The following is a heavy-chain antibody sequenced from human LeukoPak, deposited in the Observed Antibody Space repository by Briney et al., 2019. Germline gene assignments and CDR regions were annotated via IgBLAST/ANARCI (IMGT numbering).Heavy chain of an antibody. CDR3: AREYSSGWYPYYFDY. V-gene: IGHV4-59*01. Sequence: PSETLSLTCSVYSGSFSGYYWSWIRQPPGKGLEWIGYIYYSGSTNYNPSLKSRVTISVDTSKNQFSLKLSSVTAADTAVYYCAREYSSGWYPYYFDYWGQGTLVTVSS. J-gene: IGHJ4*02. CDR1: SGSFSGYY. D-gene: IGHD6-19*01. CDR2: IYYSGST.